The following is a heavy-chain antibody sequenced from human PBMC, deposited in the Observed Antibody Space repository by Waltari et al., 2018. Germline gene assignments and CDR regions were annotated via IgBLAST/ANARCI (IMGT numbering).Heavy chain of an antibody. CDR3: AKALGYCSSTSCYFDY. CDR2: IYPGDSDT. Sequence: EVQLVQSGAEVKKPGESLKISCKGSGYSFTSYWIGWVRQMPGKGLEWMGIIYPGDSDTRYSPSFQGQVTSSADKSISTAYLQWSSLKASDTAMYYCAKALGYCSSTSCYFDYWGQGTLVTVSS. J-gene: IGHJ4*02. D-gene: IGHD2-2*01. CDR1: GYSFTSYW. V-gene: IGHV5-51*01.